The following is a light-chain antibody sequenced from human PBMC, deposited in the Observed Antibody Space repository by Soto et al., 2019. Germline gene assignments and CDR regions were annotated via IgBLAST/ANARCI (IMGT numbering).Light chain of an antibody. Sequence: QSALTQPASVSGSPGQSIAISCTGTSCDVGSYNLVSWYQQHPGKAPKVMIYEGSKRPSGVSDRFSGSKSGNTASLTISGLQADDEADYYCCSYAGDSTYVFGTGTKLTVL. V-gene: IGLV2-23*01. CDR3: CSYAGDSTYV. J-gene: IGLJ1*01. CDR1: SCDVGSYNL. CDR2: EGS.